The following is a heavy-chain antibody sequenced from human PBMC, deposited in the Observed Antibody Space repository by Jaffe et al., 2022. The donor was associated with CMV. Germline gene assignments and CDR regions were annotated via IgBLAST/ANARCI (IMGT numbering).Heavy chain of an antibody. V-gene: IGHV1-46*01. CDR1: GYTFTSYY. D-gene: IGHD5-12*01. CDR3: ARGEKWLRFGRGWFDP. J-gene: IGHJ5*02. CDR2: INPSGGST. Sequence: QVQLVQSGAEVKKPGASVKVSCKASGYTFTSYYMHWVRQAPGQGLEWMGIINPSGGSTSYAQKFQGRVTMTRDTSTSTVYMELSSLRSEDTAVYYCARGEKWLRFGRGWFDPWGQGTLVTVSS.